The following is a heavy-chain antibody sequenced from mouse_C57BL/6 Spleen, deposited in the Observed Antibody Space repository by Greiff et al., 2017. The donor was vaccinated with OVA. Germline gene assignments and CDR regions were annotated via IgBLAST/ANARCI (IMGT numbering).Heavy chain of an antibody. CDR1: GYTFTSYW. Sequence: VQLQQPGAELVRPGSSVKLSCKASGYTFTSYWMRWVKQRPIQGLEWIGNIDPSDSETHYNQKFKDKATLTVDKSSSTAYMQLSSLTSEDSAVYCCARWSTSHGAYWGQGTLVTVSA. V-gene: IGHV1-52*01. J-gene: IGHJ3*01. CDR3: ARWSTSHGAY. CDR2: IDPSDSET.